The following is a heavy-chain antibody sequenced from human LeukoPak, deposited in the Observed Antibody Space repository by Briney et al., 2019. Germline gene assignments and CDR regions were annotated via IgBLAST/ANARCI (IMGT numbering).Heavy chain of an antibody. V-gene: IGHV1-46*01. CDR2: INPSGGST. CDR1: GYTFTSYY. J-gene: IGHJ3*02. Sequence: ASVKVSCKASGYTFTSYYMHWVRQAPGQGLEWMGIINPSGGSTSYAQKFQGRVTMTRDTSTSTVYMELSSLRSEDTAVYYCAREGAYYDPPPDAFDIWGQGTMVTVSS. CDR3: AREGAYYDPPPDAFDI. D-gene: IGHD3-22*01.